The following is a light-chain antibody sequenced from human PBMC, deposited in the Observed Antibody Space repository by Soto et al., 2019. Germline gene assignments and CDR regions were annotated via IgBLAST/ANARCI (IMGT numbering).Light chain of an antibody. J-gene: IGLJ2*01. Sequence: QSVLTQPPSASGSPGQSVTISCTGTSSDVGGYNYVSWYQQHPGKAPKLMIYEVSKRPSGVPDRFSGSKSGNTASLTVSGLQAEDEADYYCSSYAGSLVVLGGGTKRTLL. CDR2: EVS. CDR3: SSYAGSLVV. V-gene: IGLV2-8*01. CDR1: SSDVGGYNY.